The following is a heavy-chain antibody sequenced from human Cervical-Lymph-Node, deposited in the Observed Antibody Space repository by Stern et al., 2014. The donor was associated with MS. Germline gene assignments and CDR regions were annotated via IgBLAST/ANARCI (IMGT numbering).Heavy chain of an antibody. CDR3: ARSNYGMDV. Sequence: VQLVESGGGVVQPGGSLRLSCVASGFTFSSQWRPWVRQAPGKGLGWDSRINSDGSSTSYADSVKGRFTISRDNAKKTLYLQMDSLRAEDTAVYYCARSNYGMDVWGQGTTVAVSS. J-gene: IGHJ6*02. D-gene: IGHD2-8*01. V-gene: IGHV3-74*02. CDR2: INSDGSST. CDR1: GFTFSSQW.